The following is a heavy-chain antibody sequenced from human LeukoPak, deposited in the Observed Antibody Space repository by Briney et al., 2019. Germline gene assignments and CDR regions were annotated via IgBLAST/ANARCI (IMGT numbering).Heavy chain of an antibody. CDR1: GGSISSSSHY. D-gene: IGHD2-15*01. CDR2: IYYSGST. V-gene: IGHV4-39*07. CDR3: ARAQGQYCSGGSCYSFDY. Sequence: SETLSLTCTVSGGSISSSSHYWGWIRQPPGKGLEWIGSIYYSGSTYYNPSLKSRVTISVDRSKNQFSLKLSSVTAADTAVYYCARAQGQYCSGGSCYSFDYWGQGTLVTVSS. J-gene: IGHJ4*02.